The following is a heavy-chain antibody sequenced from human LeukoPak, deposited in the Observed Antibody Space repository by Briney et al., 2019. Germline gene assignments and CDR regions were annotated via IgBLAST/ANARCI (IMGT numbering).Heavy chain of an antibody. V-gene: IGHV3-23*01. D-gene: IGHD2-21*02. CDR3: ATPPYCGGDCSQYFQH. CDR2: ICGSGGST. CDR1: GFTFSSYA. Sequence: GGSLRLSCAASGFTFSSYAMSWVRQAPGKGLEWVSAICGSGGSTYYADSVKGRFTISRDNSKNTLYLQMNSLRAEDTAVYYCATPPYCGGDCSQYFQHWGQGTLVTVSS. J-gene: IGHJ1*01.